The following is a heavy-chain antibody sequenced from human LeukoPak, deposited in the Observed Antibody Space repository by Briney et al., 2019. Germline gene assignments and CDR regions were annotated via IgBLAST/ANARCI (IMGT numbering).Heavy chain of an antibody. CDR1: GGSFSGYY. D-gene: IGHD6-19*01. CDR2: INHSGST. V-gene: IGHV4-34*01. Sequence: PETLSLTCAVYGGSFSGYYWSWIRQPPGKGLEWIGEINHSGSTNYNPSLKSRVTISVDTSKNQFSLKLSSVTAADTAVYYCARAPGYSSGWYGARGTSRYFDYWGQGTLVTVSS. J-gene: IGHJ4*02. CDR3: ARAPGYSSGWYGARGTSRYFDY.